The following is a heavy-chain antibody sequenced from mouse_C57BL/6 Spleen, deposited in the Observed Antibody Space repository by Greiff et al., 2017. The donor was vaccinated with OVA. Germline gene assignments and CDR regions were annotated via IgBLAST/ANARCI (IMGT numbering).Heavy chain of an antibody. CDR1: GFTFSSYG. CDR3: ARQSSYFDY. V-gene: IGHV5-6*01. CDR2: ISSGGSYT. J-gene: IGHJ2*01. Sequence: EVKLVESGGDLVKPGGSLKLSCAASGFTFSSYGMSWVRQTPDKRLEWVATISSGGSYTYYPDSVKGRFTISRDNAKNTLYLQMSSLKSEGTAMYYCARQSSYFDYWGQGTTLTVSS.